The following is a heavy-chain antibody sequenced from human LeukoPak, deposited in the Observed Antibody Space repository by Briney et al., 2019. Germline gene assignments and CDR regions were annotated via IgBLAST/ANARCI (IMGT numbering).Heavy chain of an antibody. V-gene: IGHV3-74*01. CDR3: VRDGDAYNFDC. CDR2: IKGDGSHT. D-gene: IGHD5-24*01. J-gene: IGHJ4*02. Sequence: SGGSLRLSCAASGFFSRNYWMHWVRQAPGKGLVWVSRIKGDGSHTSYADSVKGRFTISRDNARNTLYLQMNSLRAEDTAIYYCVRDGDAYNFDCWGQGTLVTVSS. CDR1: GFFSRNYW.